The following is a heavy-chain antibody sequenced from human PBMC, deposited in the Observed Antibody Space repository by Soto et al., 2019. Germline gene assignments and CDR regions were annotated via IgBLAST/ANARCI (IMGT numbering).Heavy chain of an antibody. J-gene: IGHJ5*02. V-gene: IGHV1-8*01. Sequence: QVQLVQSGAEVKKPGASVKVSCKASGYTFTSYDINWVRQATGQGLEWMGWMNPNSGNTGYAQKFQGRVTMTRNTSISTAYMELSSLRSEDTAVYYCARGIRLLWFGGPAAYLFDPWGQGTLVTVSS. CDR1: GYTFTSYD. CDR3: ARGIRLLWFGGPAAYLFDP. CDR2: MNPNSGNT. D-gene: IGHD3-10*01.